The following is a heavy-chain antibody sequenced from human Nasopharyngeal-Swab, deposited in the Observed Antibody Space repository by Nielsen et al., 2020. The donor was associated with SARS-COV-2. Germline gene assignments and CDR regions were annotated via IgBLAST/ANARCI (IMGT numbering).Heavy chain of an antibody. J-gene: IGHJ4*02. D-gene: IGHD2-15*01. CDR2: IYYSGST. CDR3: ARDGEGVAAPDY. Sequence: RQAPGKGLEWIGYIYYSGSTNYNPSLKSRVTISVDTSKNQFSLKLSSVTAADTAVYYCARDGEGVAAPDYWGQGTLVTVSS. V-gene: IGHV4-59*12.